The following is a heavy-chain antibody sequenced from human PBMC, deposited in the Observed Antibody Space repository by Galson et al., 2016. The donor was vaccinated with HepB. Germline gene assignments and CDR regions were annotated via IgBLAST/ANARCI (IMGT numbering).Heavy chain of an antibody. CDR1: GGSISSCGYY. CDR2: ISHSGST. J-gene: IGHJ4*02. Sequence: LSLTCPFSGGSISSCGYYWSWIRQHPGKGLEWIGYISHSGSTYYNPSLKSRVTISVDTSKNQFSLKLSSVTAADTAVYFCARDRSSGSGSSGYWGQGTLVTVAS. D-gene: IGHD3-10*01. V-gene: IGHV4-31*03. CDR3: ARDRSSGSGSSGY.